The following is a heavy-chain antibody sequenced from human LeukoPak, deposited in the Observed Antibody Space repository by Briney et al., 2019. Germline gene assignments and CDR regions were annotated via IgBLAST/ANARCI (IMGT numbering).Heavy chain of an antibody. D-gene: IGHD3-10*01. J-gene: IGHJ1*01. Sequence: PGGSLRLSGVASGFIFGAYALSWVRQTPGKGLEGVSALGAGGDTHYADSVKGRFTISRDNFKNTLYLQLHSLRVEDTAVYYCARAQPPYPLLTLWGQGTLVTVSS. CDR3: ARAQPPYPLLTL. CDR2: LGAGGDT. V-gene: IGHV3-23*01. CDR1: GFIFGAYA.